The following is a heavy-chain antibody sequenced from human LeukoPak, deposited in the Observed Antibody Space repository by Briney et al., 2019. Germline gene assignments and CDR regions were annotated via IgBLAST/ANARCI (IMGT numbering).Heavy chain of an antibody. J-gene: IGHJ3*02. CDR1: GFTFSSYA. CDR3: AKGGAYYDILTGYYKGTLDAFEI. CDR2: ISGSGGST. V-gene: IGHV3-23*01. Sequence: QAGGSLRLSCAASGFTFSSYAMSWVRQAPGKGLEWVSVISGSGGSTYYADSVKRRFTISRDNSKNTLYLQMNSLRAEDTAVYYCAKGGAYYDILTGYYKGTLDAFEIWGQGTMVTVSS. D-gene: IGHD3-9*01.